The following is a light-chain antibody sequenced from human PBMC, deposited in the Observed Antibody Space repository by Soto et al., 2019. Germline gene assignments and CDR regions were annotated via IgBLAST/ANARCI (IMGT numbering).Light chain of an antibody. Sequence: IVLTQSPGTLSLSPGERATLSCRASQSVSNNYLAWYQQKLGQAPRLLIFGASNRATGIPDRFSGSGSGTDFTLTISRLEPEDFAVYACQYYGSSPITFGRGTRVEIK. CDR2: GAS. V-gene: IGKV3-20*01. J-gene: IGKJ4*01. CDR1: QSVSNNY. CDR3: QYYGSSPIT.